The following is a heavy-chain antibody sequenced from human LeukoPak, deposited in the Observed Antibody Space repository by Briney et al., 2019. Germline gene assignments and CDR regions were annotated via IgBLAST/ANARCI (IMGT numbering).Heavy chain of an antibody. Sequence: GGSLRLSCAASGFTFSSYSMNWVRQAPGKGLEWVSSISSSSSYIYYADSVKGRFTISRDNAKNSLYLQMNSLRAEDTAVYYCAKDPYYCSGGSCYYYGMDVWGQGTTVTVSS. V-gene: IGHV3-21*01. J-gene: IGHJ6*02. CDR3: AKDPYYCSGGSCYYYGMDV. D-gene: IGHD2-15*01. CDR2: ISSSSSYI. CDR1: GFTFSSYS.